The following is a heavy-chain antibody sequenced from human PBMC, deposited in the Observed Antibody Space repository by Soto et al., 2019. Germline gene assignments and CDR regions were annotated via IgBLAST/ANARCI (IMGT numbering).Heavy chain of an antibody. D-gene: IGHD2-2*01. V-gene: IGHV1-18*01. Sequence: ASVKVSCKASGYTFTSYGISWVRQAPGQGLEWMGWISAYNGNTNYAQKLQGRVTMTTDTSTSTAYMELRSLRSDDTAVYYCARDPRYCSSTSCPLEPWGQGTLVTVSS. CDR2: ISAYNGNT. CDR3: ARDPRYCSSTSCPLEP. CDR1: GYTFTSYG. J-gene: IGHJ5*02.